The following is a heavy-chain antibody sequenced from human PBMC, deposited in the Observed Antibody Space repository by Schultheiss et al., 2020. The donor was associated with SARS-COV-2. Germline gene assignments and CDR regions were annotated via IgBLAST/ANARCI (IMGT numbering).Heavy chain of an antibody. J-gene: IGHJ5*01. V-gene: IGHV4-61*05. Sequence: SETLSLTCTVSGGSISTSSYYWGWIRQPPGKGLEWIGYIYYSGSTNHNPSLKSRVTMSVDTSKSQFSLKLSSVTAADTAVYYCARGFWTSLGASWFASWGQGLLVTVSS. CDR1: GGSISTSSYY. CDR2: IYYSGST. CDR3: ARGFWTSLGASWFAS. D-gene: IGHD3/OR15-3a*01.